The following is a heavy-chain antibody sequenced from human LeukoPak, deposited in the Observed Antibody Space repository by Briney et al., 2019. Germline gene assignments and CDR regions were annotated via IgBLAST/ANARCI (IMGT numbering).Heavy chain of an antibody. CDR2: ISWDGDST. D-gene: IGHD3-22*01. V-gene: IGHV3-43D*03. CDR3: ATAPYDSIGIFDY. J-gene: IGHJ4*02. CDR1: GFTFSSYA. Sequence: GGSLRLSCAASGFTFSSYAMHWVRKAPGKGLECVSLISWDGDSTYYSDSVKGRFTISRDNNKNSLYLQMNSLRTEDTALYYCATAPYDSIGIFDYWGQGTLVTVSS.